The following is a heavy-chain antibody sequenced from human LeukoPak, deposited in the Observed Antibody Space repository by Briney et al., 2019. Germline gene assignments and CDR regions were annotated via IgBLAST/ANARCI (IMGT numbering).Heavy chain of an antibody. D-gene: IGHD2-2*01. CDR2: IYTSGST. V-gene: IGHV4-61*02. CDR1: GGSISSGSYY. J-gene: IGHJ3*02. CDR3: ARDRALGYCSSTSCRGAFDI. Sequence: PSETLSLTCTVSGGSISSGSYYWSWIRQPAGKGLEWIGRIYTSGSTNYNPSLKRRVTISVDTSKNQFSLKLSSVTAADTAVYYCARDRALGYCSSTSCRGAFDIWGQGTMVTVSS.